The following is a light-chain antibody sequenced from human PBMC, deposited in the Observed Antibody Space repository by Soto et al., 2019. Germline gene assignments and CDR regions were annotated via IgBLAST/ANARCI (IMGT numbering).Light chain of an antibody. Sequence: SQLTQSPSILSESVGDRVTITCRASQSISSWLAWYQQKPGKAPNLLIYKASHLESGVPSRFSGSGSGTEFTLTISSLQPGDFATYYCQHYNSYPWTFGQGTKVDIK. CDR1: QSISSW. J-gene: IGKJ1*01. CDR3: QHYNSYPWT. CDR2: KAS. V-gene: IGKV1-5*03.